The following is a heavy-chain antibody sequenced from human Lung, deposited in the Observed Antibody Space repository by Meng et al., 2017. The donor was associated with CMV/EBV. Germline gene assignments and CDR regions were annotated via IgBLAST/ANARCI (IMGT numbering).Heavy chain of an antibody. Sequence: GESLKISCAASGFTFSSYSMNWVRQAPGKGLEWVSYISSSSSTIYYADSVKGRFTISRDNAKNSLYLQMNSLRAEDTAVYYCARACSSTSCLAAYYYYGMDVWGKGTXVTVSS. CDR1: GFTFSSYS. CDR2: ISSSSSTI. V-gene: IGHV3-48*04. D-gene: IGHD2-2*01. J-gene: IGHJ6*04. CDR3: ARACSSTSCLAAYYYYGMDV.